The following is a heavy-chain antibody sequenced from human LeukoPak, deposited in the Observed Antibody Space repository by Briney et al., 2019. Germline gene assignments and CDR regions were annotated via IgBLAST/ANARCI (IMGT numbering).Heavy chain of an antibody. J-gene: IGHJ4*02. CDR1: GFTFDDYA. CDR3: ARGGGDYYDSSGYEKPMRGAFDY. CDR2: ISWNSGSI. Sequence: PGGSLRLSCAASGFTFDDYAMHWVRQAPGKGLEWVSGISWNSGSIGYADSVKGRFTISRDNAKNSLYLQMNSLRAEDTAVYYCARGGGDYYDSSGYEKPMRGAFDYWGQGTLVTVSS. V-gene: IGHV3-9*01. D-gene: IGHD3-22*01.